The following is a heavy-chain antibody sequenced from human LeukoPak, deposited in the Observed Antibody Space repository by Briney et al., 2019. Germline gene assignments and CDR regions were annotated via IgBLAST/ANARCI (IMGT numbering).Heavy chain of an antibody. CDR1: GGTFSSYA. D-gene: IGHD2-2*01. CDR2: IIPILGIA. Sequence: SVKVSCKASGGTFSSYAISWVRQAPGQGLEWIGRIIPILGIANYAQKFQGRVTITADKSTSTAYMELSSLRSEDTAVYYCARFRAQVVPAAIATAFDIWGQGTMVTVSS. V-gene: IGHV1-69*04. CDR3: ARFRAQVVPAAIATAFDI. J-gene: IGHJ3*02.